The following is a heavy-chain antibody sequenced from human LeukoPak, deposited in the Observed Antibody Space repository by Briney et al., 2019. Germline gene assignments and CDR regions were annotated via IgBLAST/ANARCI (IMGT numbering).Heavy chain of an antibody. CDR3: ARDRGEYYFDS. Sequence: GGSLRLSCAASRFTFSSYWMQWVRQAPGKGLVWVSRINSDGSSTNYADSVKGRFTISRDNAKNTLYLQLNSLRAEDTAVYYCARDRGEYYFDSWGQGTLVTVSS. CDR1: RFTFSSYW. V-gene: IGHV3-74*01. CDR2: INSDGSST. J-gene: IGHJ4*02. D-gene: IGHD3-10*01.